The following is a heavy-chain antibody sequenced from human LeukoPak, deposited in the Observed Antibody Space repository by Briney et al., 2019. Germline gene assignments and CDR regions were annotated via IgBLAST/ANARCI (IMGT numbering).Heavy chain of an antibody. J-gene: IGHJ4*02. V-gene: IGHV4-61*02. CDR1: GGSISSGSYY. CDR2: IYTSGST. Sequence: SQTLSLTCTVSGGSISSGSYYWSWIRQPAGKGLEWIGRIYTSGSTSYNPSLKSRVTISVDTSKNQFSLKLSSVTAADTAVYYCATTYYYGSSGLYYWGQGTLVTVSS. CDR3: ATTYYYGSSGLYY. D-gene: IGHD3-22*01.